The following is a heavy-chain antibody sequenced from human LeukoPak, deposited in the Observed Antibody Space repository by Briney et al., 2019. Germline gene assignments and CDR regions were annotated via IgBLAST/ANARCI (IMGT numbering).Heavy chain of an antibody. J-gene: IGHJ4*02. D-gene: IGHD5-24*01. V-gene: IGHV3-53*01. CDR1: GFTFGDYV. Sequence: GGSLRLSCTASGFTFGDYVMSWVRQAPGKGLEWVSVIYSGGSTYYADSVKGRFTISRDNSKNTLYLQMNSLRAEDTAVYYCAREKGYSPDYWGQGTLVTVSS. CDR2: IYSGGST. CDR3: AREKGYSPDY.